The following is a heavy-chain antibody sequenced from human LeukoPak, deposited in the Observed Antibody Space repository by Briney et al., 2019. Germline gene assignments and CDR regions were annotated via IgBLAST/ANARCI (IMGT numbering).Heavy chain of an antibody. CDR2: ISGYSGNT. Sequence: ASVKVSCKASGYTFTSYGISWVRQAPGQGLEWMGWISGYSGNTNYVQKFQGRVTMATDTSTGTVYMELRSLTSDDTAVYYCARDIATVVHQEWGQGTLVTVSS. CDR1: GYTFTSYG. CDR3: ARDIATVVHQE. D-gene: IGHD2-2*01. V-gene: IGHV1-18*01. J-gene: IGHJ4*02.